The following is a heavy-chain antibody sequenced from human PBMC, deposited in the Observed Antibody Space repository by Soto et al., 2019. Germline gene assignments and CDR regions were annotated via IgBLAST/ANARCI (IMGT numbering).Heavy chain of an antibody. CDR3: ARSMTTVTSNDY. V-gene: IGHV4-30-2*01. D-gene: IGHD4-17*01. J-gene: IGHJ4*02. CDR1: GGSISSGGYS. CDR2: IYHSGST. Sequence: SETLSLTCTVSGGSISSGGYSWSWIRQPPGKGLEWIGYIYHSGSTYYNPSLKSRVTISVDRSKNQVSLKLSSVTAADTAVYYCARSMTTVTSNDYWGQGTLVTVSS.